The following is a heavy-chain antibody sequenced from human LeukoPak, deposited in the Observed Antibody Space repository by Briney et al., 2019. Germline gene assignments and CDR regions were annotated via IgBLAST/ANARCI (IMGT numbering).Heavy chain of an antibody. J-gene: IGHJ4*02. CDR2: ISGSGGST. D-gene: IGHD3-10*01. Sequence: GGSLRLSCAASGFSFSSYAMNWVRQAPGKGLEWVSTISGSGGSTYYADSVKGRTTISRDNSKNTLYLQMNSLRAGDTAVYYCTRGSYYYGSGWGQGTLVTVSS. CDR3: TRGSYYYGSG. CDR1: GFSFSSYA. V-gene: IGHV3-23*01.